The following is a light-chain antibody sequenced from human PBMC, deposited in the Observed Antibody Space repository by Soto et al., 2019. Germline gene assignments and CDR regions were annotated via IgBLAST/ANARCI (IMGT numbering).Light chain of an antibody. V-gene: IGLV4-69*02. CDR2: LNSDGSH. CDR1: GGHSTYS. Sequence: QPVLTQSPSASASLGASVNLTCTLTGGHSTYSIGWHQQQPQRGPRFLMRLNSDGSHSKGDGIPDRFSGSSSGAERFLTISSLQSEDEADYYCQTWGRGIVVFGGGTKVTVL. J-gene: IGLJ2*01. CDR3: QTWGRGIVV.